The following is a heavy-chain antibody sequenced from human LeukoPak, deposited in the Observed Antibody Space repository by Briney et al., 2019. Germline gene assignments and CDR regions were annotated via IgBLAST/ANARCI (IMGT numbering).Heavy chain of an antibody. Sequence: GGSLRLSCAVSGFSFSSYAMSWVRQAPGKGLEWVSSISGSFSRFYADSVKGRFTISRDNSKNTLYMQMNSLRAEDTAVYYCAKGEWLDDWGQGILVTVSS. CDR1: GFSFSSYA. J-gene: IGHJ4*02. CDR3: AKGEWLDD. V-gene: IGHV3-23*01. D-gene: IGHD3-16*01. CDR2: ISGSFSR.